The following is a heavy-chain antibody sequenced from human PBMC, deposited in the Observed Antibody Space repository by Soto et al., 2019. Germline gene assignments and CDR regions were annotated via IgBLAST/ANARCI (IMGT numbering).Heavy chain of an antibody. CDR3: ARHPERIAQIGWFDP. V-gene: IGHV3-74*01. J-gene: IGHJ5*02. CDR2: INSDGSTT. Sequence: GGSLRLSCAASGFTFSSYWMHWVRQAPGKGLVWVSRINSDGSTTTYADSVKGRFTISRDNAQNTLYLQMNSLRAGDTAVYYCARHPERIAQIGWFDPWGQGTLVTVSS. CDR1: GFTFSSYW. D-gene: IGHD6-13*01.